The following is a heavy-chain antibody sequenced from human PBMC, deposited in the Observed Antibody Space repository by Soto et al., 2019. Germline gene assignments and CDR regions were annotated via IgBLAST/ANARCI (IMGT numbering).Heavy chain of an antibody. D-gene: IGHD6-19*01. CDR1: GFTFSSYG. CDR2: ISYDGSNK. Sequence: GGSLRLSCAASGFTFSSYGMHWVRQAPGKGLEWVAVISYDGSNKYYADSVKGRFTISRDNSKNTLYLQMNSLRAEDTAVYYCAKDLASGWYQNYYYYGMDVWGQGTTVPVSS. V-gene: IGHV3-30*18. CDR3: AKDLASGWYQNYYYYGMDV. J-gene: IGHJ6*02.